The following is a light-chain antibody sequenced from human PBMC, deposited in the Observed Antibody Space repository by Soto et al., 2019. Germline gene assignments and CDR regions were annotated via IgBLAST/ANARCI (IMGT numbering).Light chain of an antibody. Sequence: SALTQPASVSGSPGQSITISCTGTTSDIGTYSYVSWYQQHAGKAPKLIIYEVSHRPSGVSNRFSGSKSGSAASLTISGLQAEDEDHYYCCSSTRISTRFFATGTRSPS. CDR1: TSDIGTYSY. CDR2: EVS. J-gene: IGLJ1*01. CDR3: CSSTRISTRF. V-gene: IGLV2-14*01.